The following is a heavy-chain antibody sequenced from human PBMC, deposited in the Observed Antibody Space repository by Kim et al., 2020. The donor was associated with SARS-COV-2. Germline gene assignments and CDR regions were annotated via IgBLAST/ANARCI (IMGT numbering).Heavy chain of an antibody. J-gene: IGHJ6*02. CDR1: GGTFSSYA. CDR2: IIPIFGTA. CDR3: ARDWAPLYCSGGSCFNGLRRDYYYYGMDV. Sequence: SVKVSCKASGGTFSSYAISWVRQAPGQGLEWMGGIIPIFGTANYAQKFQGRVTITADESTSTAYMELSSLRSEDTAVYYCARDWAPLYCSGGSCFNGLRRDYYYYGMDVWGQGTTVTVSS. V-gene: IGHV1-69*13. D-gene: IGHD2-15*01.